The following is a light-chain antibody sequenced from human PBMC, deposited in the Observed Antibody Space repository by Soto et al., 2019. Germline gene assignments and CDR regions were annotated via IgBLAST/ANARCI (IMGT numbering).Light chain of an antibody. CDR1: SIDVDDY. J-gene: IGLJ1*01. V-gene: IGLV2-23*01. Sequence: QSALTQPRSVSGSPGQSVTISCSGTSIDVDDYVSWYQQHPGKAPKLIIYDGTERPSGVSNRFSGSKSGNTASLTISGLQAEDEADYYCCSYAGSSTSLYVFGTGTKVTVL. CDR2: DGT. CDR3: CSYAGSSTSLYV.